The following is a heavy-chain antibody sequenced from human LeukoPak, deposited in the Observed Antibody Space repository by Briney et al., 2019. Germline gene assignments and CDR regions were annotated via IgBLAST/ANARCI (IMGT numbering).Heavy chain of an antibody. CDR2: IYYSGST. J-gene: IGHJ5*02. Sequence: SETLSLTCTVSGGSISSSSYYWGWIRQPPGKGLEWIGSIYYSGSTNYNPSLKSRVTISVDTSKNQFSLNLRSVTAADTAVYCARHGSVRSPLGPWGQGTLVTVSS. CDR3: ARHGSVRSPLGP. CDR1: GGSISSSSYY. D-gene: IGHD3-10*01. V-gene: IGHV4-39*01.